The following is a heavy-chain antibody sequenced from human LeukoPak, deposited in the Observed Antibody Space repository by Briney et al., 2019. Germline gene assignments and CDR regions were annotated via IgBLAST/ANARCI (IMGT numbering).Heavy chain of an antibody. J-gene: IGHJ6*02. V-gene: IGHV1-18*01. CDR3: ARVDALDIVVVQYYYYYGMDV. D-gene: IGHD2-2*03. Sequence: GASVKVSCKASGYTFTSYGISWVRQAPGQGLEWMGWISAYNGNTNYAQKLQGRVTMTTDTSTSTAYMELRSLRSDDTAVYYCARVDALDIVVVQYYYYYGMDVWGQGTTVTVSS. CDR1: GYTFTSYG. CDR2: ISAYNGNT.